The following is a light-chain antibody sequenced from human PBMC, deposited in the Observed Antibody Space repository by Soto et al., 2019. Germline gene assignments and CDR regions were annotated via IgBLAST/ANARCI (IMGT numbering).Light chain of an antibody. CDR1: SGHSSYA. V-gene: IGLV4-69*01. J-gene: IGLJ2*01. Sequence: QLVLTQSPSASASLGASVKLTCTLSSGHSSYAIAWHQQQPEKGPRYLMKLNSDGSHSKGDGIPDRFSGSSSGAERYLTISSLQSEDEADYCCQTWGTGIHVLFGGGTKLTAL. CDR3: QTWGTGIHVL. CDR2: LNSDGSH.